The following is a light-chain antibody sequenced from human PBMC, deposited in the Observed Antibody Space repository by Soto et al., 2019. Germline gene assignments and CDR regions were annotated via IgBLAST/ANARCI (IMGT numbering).Light chain of an antibody. Sequence: EIVLTQSPGTLSLSPGERATLSCRASQSVSSNSLAWYQQKPGQAPRLLIYGASSRAIDVPDRFSGRGSGTDFTLTINRLQPEDFAVYYCQQYCSSLFTFGPGTKVDIK. CDR1: QSVSSNS. CDR3: QQYCSSLFT. J-gene: IGKJ3*01. CDR2: GAS. V-gene: IGKV3-20*01.